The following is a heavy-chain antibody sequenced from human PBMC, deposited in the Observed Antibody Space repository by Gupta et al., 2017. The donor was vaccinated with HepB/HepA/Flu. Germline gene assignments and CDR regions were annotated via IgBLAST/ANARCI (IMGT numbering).Heavy chain of an antibody. Sequence: SSYGMHWVRQAPGKGLEWVAVIWYDGSNKYYADSVKGRFTISSDNSKNTLFLQMNSLRAEDTAVYYCARDTRYGSGTYLDYWGQGTLVTVSS. J-gene: IGHJ4*02. CDR1: SSYG. CDR3: ARDTRYGSGTYLDY. D-gene: IGHD3-10*01. CDR2: IWYDGSNK. V-gene: IGHV3-33*01.